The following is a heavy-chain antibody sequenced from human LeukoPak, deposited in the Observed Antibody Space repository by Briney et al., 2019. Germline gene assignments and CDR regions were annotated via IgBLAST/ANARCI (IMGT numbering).Heavy chain of an antibody. CDR3: ARWSPYDILTGYYNFFDY. CDR1: GFTFSSYW. J-gene: IGHJ4*02. D-gene: IGHD3-9*01. Sequence: GGSLRLSCAASGFTFSSYWMSWVRQAPGKGLEWVANIKQDGSEKYYVDSVKGRFTISRDNAKNSLCLQMNSLRAEDTAVYYCARWSPYDILTGYYNFFDYWGQGTLVTVSS. V-gene: IGHV3-7*01. CDR2: IKQDGSEK.